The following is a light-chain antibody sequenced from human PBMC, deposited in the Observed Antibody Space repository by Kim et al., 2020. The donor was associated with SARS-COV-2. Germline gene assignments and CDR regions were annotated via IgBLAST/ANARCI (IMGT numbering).Light chain of an antibody. CDR1: RSDVGTYNY. Sequence: QSALTQPASVSGSPGRSITISCTGSRSDVGTYNYVAWYQQHPGRAPKLMIYDVSRRPSGVSDRFSGSKSGNTASLTISGLRAEDEADYYCTSYTSSSFVVFGGGTKVTVL. CDR2: DVS. CDR3: TSYTSSSFVV. J-gene: IGLJ2*01. V-gene: IGLV2-14*03.